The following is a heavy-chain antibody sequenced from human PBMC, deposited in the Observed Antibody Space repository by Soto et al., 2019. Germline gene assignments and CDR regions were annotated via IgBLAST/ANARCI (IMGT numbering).Heavy chain of an antibody. D-gene: IGHD3-10*01. CDR1: GGTFSSYA. CDR3: ARARRPWRSASGDWFDP. CDR2: IIPICGTA. V-gene: IGHV1-69*01. Sequence: QVQLVQSGAEVKKPGSSVKVSCKASGGTFSSYAISWVRQAPGQGLEWMGGIIPICGTANYAQKCQGRVTITADESTSTAYMELSRLRSEDTAVYYCARARRPWRSASGDWFDPWGQGTLVTVSS. J-gene: IGHJ5*02.